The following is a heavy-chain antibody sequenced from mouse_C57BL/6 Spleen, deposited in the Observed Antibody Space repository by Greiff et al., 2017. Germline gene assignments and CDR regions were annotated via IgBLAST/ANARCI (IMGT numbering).Heavy chain of an antibody. CDR2: ILPGSGST. Sequence: QVQLQQSGAELMKPGASVKLSCKATGYTFTGYWIEWVKQRPGHGLEWIGEILPGSGSTNSNEKFKGKATFTADTSSNTAYMQLSSLTTEDSAIYYCARRAYWGQGTLVTVSA. V-gene: IGHV1-9*01. CDR3: ARRAY. CDR1: GYTFTGYW. J-gene: IGHJ3*01.